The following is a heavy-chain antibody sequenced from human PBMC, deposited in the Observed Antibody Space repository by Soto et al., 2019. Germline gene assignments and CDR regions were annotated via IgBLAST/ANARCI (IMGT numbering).Heavy chain of an antibody. V-gene: IGHV3-23*01. D-gene: IGHD6-19*01. J-gene: IGHJ4*02. CDR1: GFTSRTYG. Sequence: GGSLRLSCAASGFTSRTYGMTWVRQAPGKGLEWVSGISGSGGERYYGDSGEGRLSISRDNSENTLFLQMHSLRAEDTAIYYCAKDTLNDSGSFDYWGQGTLVTVSS. CDR3: AKDTLNDSGSFDY. CDR2: ISGSGGER.